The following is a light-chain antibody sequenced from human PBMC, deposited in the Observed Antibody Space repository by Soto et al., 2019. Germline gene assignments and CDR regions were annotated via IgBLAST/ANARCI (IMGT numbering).Light chain of an antibody. J-gene: IGKJ5*01. CDR3: KQYGGSPIT. CDR2: GAY. CDR1: QSVTSDY. Sequence: VVAPSPGTPSLSPGERAPLSCRASQSVTSDYLAWYQHKPGQAHRLLISGAYSRATGIQDRFSGSGSGTDFTLTIRRLEPEDFALYYCKQYGGSPITFGQGTRLEIK. V-gene: IGKV3-20*01.